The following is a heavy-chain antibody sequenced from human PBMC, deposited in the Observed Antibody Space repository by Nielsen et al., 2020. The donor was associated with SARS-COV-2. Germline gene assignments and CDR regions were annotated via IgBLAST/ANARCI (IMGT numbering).Heavy chain of an antibody. Sequence: GESLKISCVGSGFTFTTYSMNWVRQAPGKGPEWVSYISGDSGGTTYYADSVEGRFTISRDNAKNSLFLHMYSLRAEDTAVYYCARVSRYGDYGDAFDIWGQGTMVTVSS. J-gene: IGHJ3*02. CDR3: ARVSRYGDYGDAFDI. CDR2: ISGDSGGTT. D-gene: IGHD4-17*01. V-gene: IGHV3-48*04. CDR1: GFTFTTYS.